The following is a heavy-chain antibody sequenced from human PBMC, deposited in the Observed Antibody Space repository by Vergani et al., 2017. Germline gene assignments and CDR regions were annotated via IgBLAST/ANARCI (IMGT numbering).Heavy chain of an antibody. D-gene: IGHD1-7*01. CDR2: IYYSGST. V-gene: IGHV4-30-4*01. J-gene: IGHJ6*03. CDR3: ARAHNWNYRGYYYMDV. Sequence: QVQLQESGPGLVKPSQTLSLTCTVSGGSISSGDYYWSWIRQPPGKGLEWIGYIYYSGSTYYNPSLKSRVTISVDTSKNQFSLKLSSVTAADTAVYYCARAHNWNYRGYYYMDVWGKGTTVTVSS. CDR1: GGSISSGDYY.